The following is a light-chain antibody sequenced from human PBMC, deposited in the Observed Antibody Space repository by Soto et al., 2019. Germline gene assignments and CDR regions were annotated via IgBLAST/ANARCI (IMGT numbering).Light chain of an antibody. CDR1: SSNIGSNT. CDR2: SNN. V-gene: IGLV1-44*01. J-gene: IGLJ2*01. CDR3: AAWDDSLKGVV. Sequence: QSVLTQPPSASGTPGQRVTISCSGSSSNIGSNTVNWYQHLPGTSPKILIYSNNQRPSGVPDRFSGSKSGTSASLAISGLQSEDEDDYYCAAWDDSLKGVVFGGGTKLTVL.